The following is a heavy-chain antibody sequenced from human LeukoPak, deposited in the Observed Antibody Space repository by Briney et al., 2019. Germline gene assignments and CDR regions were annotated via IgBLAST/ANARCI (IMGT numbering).Heavy chain of an antibody. CDR1: EYSFPNYC. V-gene: IGHV5-51*01. J-gene: IGHJ4*02. CDR2: IYPDDSDT. D-gene: IGHD1-26*01. Sequence: GESLKISCKHSEYSFPNYCIGWVRQMPGKGLEWMGIIYPDDSDTRYSPSFQGQVTISADKSISTAYLQWCSLKASDTAMYYCARQGREAEYFDYWGQGTLVTVSS. CDR3: ARQGREAEYFDY.